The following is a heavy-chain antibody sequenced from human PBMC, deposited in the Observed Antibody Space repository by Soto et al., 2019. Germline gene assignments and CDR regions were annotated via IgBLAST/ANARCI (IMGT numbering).Heavy chain of an antibody. V-gene: IGHV3-30*04. J-gene: IGHJ5*02. D-gene: IGHD1-1*01. CDR2: IAYDGSNR. Sequence: QVQLVDSGGGVVQPVRSLRLSCAASGFSISRSAMHWVRQAPGKGLEWVAVIAYDGSNRWYADSAKGRFTISRDNSKNTVYLQMSSLRGEDTAVYYCARDLQAGTDNVNWFAPWGQGTLVTVSS. CDR3: ARDLQAGTDNVNWFAP. CDR1: GFSISRSA.